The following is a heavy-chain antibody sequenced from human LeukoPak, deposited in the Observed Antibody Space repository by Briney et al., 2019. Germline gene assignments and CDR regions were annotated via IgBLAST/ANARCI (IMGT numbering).Heavy chain of an antibody. Sequence: GGSLRLSCAASGFTFSSYAMHWVRQAPGKGLEWVAVISYDGSNKYYADSVKGRFTISRDNSKNTLYLQMNSLRAEDTAVYYCARDQGSVGFDYWGQGTLVTVSS. CDR1: GFTFSSYA. CDR3: ARDQGSVGFDY. J-gene: IGHJ4*02. V-gene: IGHV3-30-3*01. CDR2: ISYDGSNK. D-gene: IGHD2-15*01.